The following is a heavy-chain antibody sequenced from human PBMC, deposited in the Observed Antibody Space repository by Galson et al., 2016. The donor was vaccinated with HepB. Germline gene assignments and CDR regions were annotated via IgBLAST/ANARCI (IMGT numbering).Heavy chain of an antibody. J-gene: IGHJ4*02. CDR1: GFTFSSYA. Sequence: SLRLSCAASGFTFSSYAMSWVRQSPGKGLEWVSAISGSGITYYADSVKGRFTISRDDSNNALYLQMSSLRAEDTAVYYCAKCPHYYDISGYYSLWGQGTLVTVS. V-gene: IGHV3-23*01. CDR3: AKCPHYYDISGYYSL. D-gene: IGHD3-22*01. CDR2: ISGSGIT.